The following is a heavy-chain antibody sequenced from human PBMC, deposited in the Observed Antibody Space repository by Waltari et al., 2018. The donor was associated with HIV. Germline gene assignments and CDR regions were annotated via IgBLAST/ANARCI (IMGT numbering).Heavy chain of an antibody. D-gene: IGHD6-19*01. Sequence: EVLLVESGGGLVKPGGTLRLSCAASGFIFPNFWMTWVRQVPGKGLQWVGGIKSKSVGETTDYAASVRGRFTVSREDAKNALFLQMNNLKIEDTGIYYCTVPGSRSSGFCYWGQGVVVTVSS. V-gene: IGHV3-15*01. CDR3: TVPGSRSSGFCY. CDR2: IKSKSVGETT. J-gene: IGHJ4*02. CDR1: GFIFPNFW.